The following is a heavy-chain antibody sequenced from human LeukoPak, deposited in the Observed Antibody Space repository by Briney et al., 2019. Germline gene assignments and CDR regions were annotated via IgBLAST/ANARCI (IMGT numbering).Heavy chain of an antibody. Sequence: SQTLSLTCTVSGGSISSGGYYWSWIRQHPGKGLEWIGYIYYSGSTYYNPSLKSRVTISVDTSKNQFSLKLSSVTAADTAVYYCARHVWGRKYQLLGSPYFDYWGQGTLVTVSS. CDR1: GGSISSGGYY. J-gene: IGHJ4*02. CDR3: ARHVWGRKYQLLGSPYFDY. V-gene: IGHV4-31*03. CDR2: IYYSGST. D-gene: IGHD2-2*01.